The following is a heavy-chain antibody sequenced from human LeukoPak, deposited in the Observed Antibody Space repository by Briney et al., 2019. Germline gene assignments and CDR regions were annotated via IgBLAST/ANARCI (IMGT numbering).Heavy chain of an antibody. Sequence: GGSLRLSCAASGFTFSTYTMNWVRQAPGKGLDWFSSVSPTSAYTYYADSVKGRSTISRDNAKNSLYLEMNSLRAEDTAVYYCVRDALGESGAGGYWGQGTLVSVSS. CDR3: VRDALGESGAGGY. D-gene: IGHD3-10*01. V-gene: IGHV3-21*01. CDR1: GFTFSTYT. CDR2: VSPTSAYT. J-gene: IGHJ4*02.